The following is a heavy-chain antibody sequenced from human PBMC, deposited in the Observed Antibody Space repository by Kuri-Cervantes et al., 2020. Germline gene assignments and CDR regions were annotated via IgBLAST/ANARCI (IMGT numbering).Heavy chain of an antibody. CDR2: ISYDGSNK. CDR3: ARRGIAAAAPFDY. J-gene: IGHJ4*02. V-gene: IGHV3-30*01. Sequence: GGSLRLSCAASGFTFSSYAMHWVRQAPGKGLEWVAVISYDGSNKYYADSVKGRFTISRDNSKNTLYLQMNSLRAEDTAVYYCARRGIAAAAPFDYWGQGTLVTVSS. D-gene: IGHD6-13*01. CDR1: GFTFSSYA.